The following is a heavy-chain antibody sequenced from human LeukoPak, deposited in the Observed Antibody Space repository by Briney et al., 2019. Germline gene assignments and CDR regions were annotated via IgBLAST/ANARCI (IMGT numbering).Heavy chain of an antibody. CDR3: ARARPIYYYGMDV. V-gene: IGHV4-59*01. J-gene: IGHJ6*02. CDR1: GGSISSYY. Sequence: SETLSLTCTVSGGSISSYYWSWIRQPPGKGLEWIGCIYYSGSTNYNPSLKSRVTISVDTSKNQFSLKRSSVTAADTAVYYCARARPIYYYGMDVWGQGTTVTVSS. CDR2: IYYSGST.